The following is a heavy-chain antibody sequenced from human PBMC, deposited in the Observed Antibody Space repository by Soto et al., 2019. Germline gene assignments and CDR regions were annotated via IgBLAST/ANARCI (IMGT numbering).Heavy chain of an antibody. Sequence: GGSLRLSCAASGFTFSTFNMNWVRQAPGKGLEWVSYISPSGSAINYADSVKGRFTISRDNAKQSLYLQMDNLRVEDTAVYYCATGVIWGQGTLVPVSS. J-gene: IGHJ4*02. CDR1: GFTFSTFN. V-gene: IGHV3-48*01. D-gene: IGHD2-21*01. CDR2: ISPSGSAI. CDR3: ATGVI.